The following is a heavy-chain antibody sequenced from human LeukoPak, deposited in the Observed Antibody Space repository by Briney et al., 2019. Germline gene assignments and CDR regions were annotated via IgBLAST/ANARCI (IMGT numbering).Heavy chain of an antibody. CDR2: IASDGSST. J-gene: IGHJ4*02. V-gene: IGHV3-74*01. CDR1: GFTFSSYW. D-gene: IGHD6-19*01. CDR3: ARTPGYSSGWLRPYYFDY. Sequence: GGSLRLSCAASGFTFSSYWMNWVRQAPGKGLVWVSRIASDGSSTTYADSVKGRFSISRDNAKNTLYLQMNSLRVEDTAVYYCARTPGYSSGWLRPYYFDYWGQGTLVTVSS.